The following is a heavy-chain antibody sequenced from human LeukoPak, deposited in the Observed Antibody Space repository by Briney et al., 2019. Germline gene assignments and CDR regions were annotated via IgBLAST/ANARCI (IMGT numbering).Heavy chain of an antibody. V-gene: IGHV3-23*01. Sequence: GGSLRLSCAASGFTFSRYAMSWVRQAPGKGLEWVSAISGSGGSTYYADSVKGRFTTSRDNSKNTLYLQMNSLRAEDTAVYYYVTNSRAVGTWDYWGQGTLVTVSS. CDR1: GFTFSRYA. CDR3: VTNSRAVGTWDY. J-gene: IGHJ4*02. CDR2: ISGSGGST. D-gene: IGHD1-14*01.